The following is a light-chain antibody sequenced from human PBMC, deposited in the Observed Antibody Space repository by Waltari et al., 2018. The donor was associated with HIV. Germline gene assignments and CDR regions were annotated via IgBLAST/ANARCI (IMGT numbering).Light chain of an antibody. CDR3: AAWDDSLNDLV. Sequence: QSVLTQPPSVSEAPRQRVTISCSGGTSNIGNNAVYWYQQFPGKAPKLVIYYDDLVPSGVSDRFSGSKSGTSATLAISGLLSEDEADYYCAAWDDSLNDLVFGGGTRLTVL. J-gene: IGLJ2*01. CDR2: YDD. V-gene: IGLV1-36*01. CDR1: TSNIGNNA.